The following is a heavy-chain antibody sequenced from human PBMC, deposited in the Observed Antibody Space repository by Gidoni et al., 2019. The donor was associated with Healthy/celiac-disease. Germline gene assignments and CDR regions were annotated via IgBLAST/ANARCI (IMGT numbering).Heavy chain of an antibody. CDR1: GGSFSGYY. D-gene: IGHD6-6*01. CDR3: ARGGGYSSSFDY. Sequence: QVQLQQWGAGLLKPSETLSLTCAVYGGSFSGYYWSWTRQPPGKGLEWVGEINPSGRNNHHPPLKRTGTIAVATSKNQFSLKLSSVTDADTALYSCARGGGYSSSFDYWGQGTLVTVSS. J-gene: IGHJ4*02. CDR2: INPSGRN. V-gene: IGHV4-34*01.